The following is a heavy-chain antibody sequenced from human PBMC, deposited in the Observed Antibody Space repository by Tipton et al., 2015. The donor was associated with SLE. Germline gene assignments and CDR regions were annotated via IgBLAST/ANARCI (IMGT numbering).Heavy chain of an antibody. CDR1: GFTFSSYA. CDR3: AKDFGVQKRWLHS. V-gene: IGHV3-23*01. J-gene: IGHJ5*02. CDR2: ISGSGGST. D-gene: IGHD5-24*01. Sequence: SLRLSCAAFGFTFSSYAMSWVRQAPGKGLEWVSAISGSGGSTYYADSVKGRFTISRDNSKNTLYLQMNSLRAEDTAVYYCAKDFGVQKRWLHSWGQGTLVPVSS.